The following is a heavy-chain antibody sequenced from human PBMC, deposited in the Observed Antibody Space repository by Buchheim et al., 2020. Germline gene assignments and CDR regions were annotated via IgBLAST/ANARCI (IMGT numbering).Heavy chain of an antibody. D-gene: IGHD3-22*01. V-gene: IGHV3-30*03. CDR1: GFTFSSYG. CDR3: ARGQFSRGVPSNYYDSSGYYYLYYFDY. CDR2: ISYDGSNK. Sequence: QVQLVESGGGVVQPGRSLRLSCAASGFTFSSYGMHWVRQAPGKGLEWVAVISYDGSNKYYADSVKGRFTISRDNSKNTLFLQVNSLRAEDTAVYYCARGQFSRGVPSNYYDSSGYYYLYYFDYWGQGTL. J-gene: IGHJ4*02.